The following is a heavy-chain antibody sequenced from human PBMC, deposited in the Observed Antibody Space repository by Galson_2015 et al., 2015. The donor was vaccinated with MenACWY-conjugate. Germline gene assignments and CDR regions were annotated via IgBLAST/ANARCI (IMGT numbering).Heavy chain of an antibody. CDR1: GFTFSDYY. CDR2: ISSSSSYT. Sequence: SLRLSCAASGFTFSDYYMSWLRQAPGKGLEWVSYISSSSSYTNYADSVKGRFTISRDNAKNSLYLQMNSLRSEDTAVYYCARTGVGAPPYYYYGMDVWGQGTTVTVSS. D-gene: IGHD1-26*01. J-gene: IGHJ6*02. V-gene: IGHV3-11*03. CDR3: ARTGVGAPPYYYYGMDV.